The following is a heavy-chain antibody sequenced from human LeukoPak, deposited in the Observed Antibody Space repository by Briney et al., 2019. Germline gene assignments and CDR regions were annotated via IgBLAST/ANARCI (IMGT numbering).Heavy chain of an antibody. D-gene: IGHD1-26*01. CDR2: IYTSGST. CDR1: GDSISSGTYY. CDR3: ARALKGLRRRIGGTTTFEYYYYMDV. V-gene: IGHV4-61*09. J-gene: IGHJ6*03. Sequence: SETLSLTCSVSGDSISSGTYYWSWIRQPAGKGLECIGHIYTSGSTNYNPSLKSRVTISLDTSRNQFSLKLSSVTAADTAVYYCARALKGLRRRIGGTTTFEYYYYMDVWGKGTTVTISS.